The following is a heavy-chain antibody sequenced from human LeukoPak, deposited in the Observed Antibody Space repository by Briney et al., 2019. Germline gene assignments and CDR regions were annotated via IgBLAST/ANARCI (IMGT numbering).Heavy chain of an antibody. D-gene: IGHD1-26*01. CDR2: FYHGGNT. CDR3: VRNIVGANAFDY. J-gene: IGHJ4*02. V-gene: IGHV4-4*02. CDR1: GGSISSSNW. Sequence: PSETLSLTCAVSGGSISSSNWWSWVRPPPGKGLEWIGEFYHGGNTNYNPSLKSRVTISVDKSKNQFSLKLSSVTAADTAVYYCVRNIVGANAFDYWGQGTLVTVSS.